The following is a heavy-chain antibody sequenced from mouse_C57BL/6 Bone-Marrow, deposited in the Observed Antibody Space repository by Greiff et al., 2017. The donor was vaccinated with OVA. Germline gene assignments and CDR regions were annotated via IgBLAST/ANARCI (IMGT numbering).Heavy chain of an antibody. CDR1: GYTFTEYT. Sequence: VKLVESGAELVKPGASVKLSCKASGYTFTEYTIHWVKQRSGQGLEWIGWFYPGSGSIKYNEKFKDKATLTADKSSSTVYMELSSLTSEDSAVYFGARHARIGYWFDYWGQGTTLTVSS. D-gene: IGHD1-2*01. CDR3: ARHARIGYWFDY. V-gene: IGHV1-62-2*01. CDR2: FYPGSGSI. J-gene: IGHJ2*01.